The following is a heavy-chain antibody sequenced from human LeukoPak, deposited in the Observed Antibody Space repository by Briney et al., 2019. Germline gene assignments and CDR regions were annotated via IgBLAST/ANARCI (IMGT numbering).Heavy chain of an antibody. Sequence: GGSLRLSCVASGFDFGTYAMSWVRQAPGKGPEWVSTVSNGGSSTYYADSVRGRFTVSRDNSKNTLYLQMNSLRAEDTAVYYCARDRVGYYYDSSGYFDYWGQGTLVTVPS. J-gene: IGHJ4*02. CDR2: VSNGGSST. CDR1: GFDFGTYA. V-gene: IGHV3-23*01. D-gene: IGHD3-22*01. CDR3: ARDRVGYYYDSSGYFDY.